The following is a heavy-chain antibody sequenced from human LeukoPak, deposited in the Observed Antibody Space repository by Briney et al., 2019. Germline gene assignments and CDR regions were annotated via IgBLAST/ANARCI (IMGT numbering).Heavy chain of an antibody. V-gene: IGHV3-74*01. CDR1: GFTFRRHW. CDR2: INGDGSAT. D-gene: IGHD4-23*01. Sequence: GGSLRLSCAASGFTFRRHWMHWVRQAPGKGLVWVSRINGDGSATYYADSVKGRFSISRDSSKNTLFLHMNTLRAEDTATYYCAKDRTVGTSYWYFDLWGRGTLVTVSS. J-gene: IGHJ2*01. CDR3: AKDRTVGTSYWYFDL.